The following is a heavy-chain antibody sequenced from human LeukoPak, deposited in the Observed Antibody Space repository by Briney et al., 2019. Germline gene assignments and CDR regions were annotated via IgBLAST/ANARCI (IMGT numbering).Heavy chain of an antibody. V-gene: IGHV4-4*02. CDR2: IYQSGST. J-gene: IGHJ1*01. CDR3: ARHGSRYCSGGTCYSEYFQH. D-gene: IGHD2-15*01. CDR1: GGSISSSNW. Sequence: SETLSLTCAVSGGSISSSNWWSWVRQPPGKGLEWIGEIYQSGSTNYNPSLKSRVTISVDKSKNQFSLKLSSVTAADTAVYYCARHGSRYCSGGTCYSEYFQHWGQGTLVTVSS.